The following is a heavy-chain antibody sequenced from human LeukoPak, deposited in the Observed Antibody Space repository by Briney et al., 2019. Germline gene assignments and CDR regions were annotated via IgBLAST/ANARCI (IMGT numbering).Heavy chain of an antibody. J-gene: IGHJ6*02. CDR3: ATNSHYSGMDV. V-gene: IGHV4-59*01. D-gene: IGHD4-23*01. CDR1: GGSISSYY. CDR2: IYYSGST. Sequence: SETLSLTCTVSGGSISSYYWSWIRQPPGKGLEWIGYIYYSGSTNYNPSLKSRDTISVDTSKNQFSLKLSSVTAADTAVYYCATNSHYSGMDVWGQGTTVTVSS.